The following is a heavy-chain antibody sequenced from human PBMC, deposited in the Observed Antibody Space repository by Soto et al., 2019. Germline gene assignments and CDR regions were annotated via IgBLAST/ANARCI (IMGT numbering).Heavy chain of an antibody. D-gene: IGHD3-10*01. J-gene: IGHJ4*02. V-gene: IGHV4-39*01. CDR2: IYYSGST. Sequence: QLQLQESGPGLVKPSETLSLTCTVSGGSISSSSYYWGWIRQPPGKGLEWIGSIYYSGSTYYNTSLKSRVTISVATSKNQFSLKLSAVPAADTAVYYGASHMVRGVIGASPPDYWGQGTLVTVSS. CDR1: GGSISSSSYY. CDR3: ASHMVRGVIGASPPDY.